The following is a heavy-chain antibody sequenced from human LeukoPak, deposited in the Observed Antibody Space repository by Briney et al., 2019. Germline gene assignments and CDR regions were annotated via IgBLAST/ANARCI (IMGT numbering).Heavy chain of an antibody. D-gene: IGHD2-15*01. V-gene: IGHV4-4*07. Sequence: SETLSLTCTVSGGSISSYYWTWIRQPAGKGLEWIGRISTSGNTYYNPSLKSRLTMSVDTSKNQFSLKLSSVTAADTAVYYCARGTRYCSGDSCQILFYPWGQGTLVTVSS. CDR1: GGSISSYY. CDR2: ISTSGNT. CDR3: ARGTRYCSGDSCQILFYP. J-gene: IGHJ5*02.